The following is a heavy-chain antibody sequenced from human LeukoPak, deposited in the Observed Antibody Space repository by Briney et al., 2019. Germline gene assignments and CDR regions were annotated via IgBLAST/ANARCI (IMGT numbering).Heavy chain of an antibody. D-gene: IGHD4-23*01. Sequence: GRSLRLSCAASGFTFSSYAMTWVRQAPGKGLEWVSVIGRYGGDIHYADSVEGRFTISRDNSKNTLYLQMNSLRVEDTAIYYCAKYAPPTTVVTRFFDSWGQGTLVTVSS. CDR1: GFTFSSYA. J-gene: IGHJ4*02. CDR3: AKYAPPTTVVTRFFDS. V-gene: IGHV3-23*01. CDR2: IGRYGGDI.